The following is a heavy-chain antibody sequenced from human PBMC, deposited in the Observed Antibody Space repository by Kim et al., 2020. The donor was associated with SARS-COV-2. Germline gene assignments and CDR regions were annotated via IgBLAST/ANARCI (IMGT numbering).Heavy chain of an antibody. D-gene: IGHD5-18*01. V-gene: IGHV3-33*06. J-gene: IGHJ4*02. CDR1: GFTFSSYG. CDR3: AKAQSKIYVDTAMVTLIDY. CDR2: IWYDGSNK. Sequence: GGSLRLSCAASGFTFSSYGMHWVRQAPGKGLEWVAVIWYDGSNKYYADSVKGRFTISRDNSKNTLYLQMNSLRAEDTAVYYCAKAQSKIYVDTAMVTLIDYWGQGTLVTVSS.